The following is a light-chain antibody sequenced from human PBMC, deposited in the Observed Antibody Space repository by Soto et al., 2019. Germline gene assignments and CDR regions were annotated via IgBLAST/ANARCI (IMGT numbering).Light chain of an antibody. CDR3: CSYAGSYHVV. Sequence: QSALTQPRSVSGSPGQSVTISCTGTSSDVGGYNYVSWYQQHPGKAPKLMIYDVSKRPSGVPDRFSGSKSGNTASLTISGLQAEDGADYYCCSYAGSYHVVFGGGTKLTVL. J-gene: IGLJ2*01. V-gene: IGLV2-11*01. CDR1: SSDVGGYNY. CDR2: DVS.